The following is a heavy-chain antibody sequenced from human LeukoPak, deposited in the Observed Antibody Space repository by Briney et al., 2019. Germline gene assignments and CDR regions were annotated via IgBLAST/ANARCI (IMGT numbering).Heavy chain of an antibody. CDR1: GGSISSYY. J-gene: IGHJ6*02. V-gene: IGHV4-59*01. CDR3: ARDVVGATRYYGMDV. CDR2: IYYSGST. Sequence: SETLSLTCTVSGGSISSYYWSWIRQPPGKGLEWSGFIYYSGSTNYNPSLKSRVTISVDTSKNQFSLKLSSVTAADTAVYYCARDVVGATRYYGMDVWGQGTTVTVSS. D-gene: IGHD1-26*01.